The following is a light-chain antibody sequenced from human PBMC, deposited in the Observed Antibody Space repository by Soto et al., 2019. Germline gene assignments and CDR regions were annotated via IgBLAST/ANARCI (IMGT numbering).Light chain of an antibody. CDR1: SSNLGAGYD. CDR2: GNN. Sequence: QSVLTQPPSVSGTPGQRVSISCTGTSSNLGAGYDVHWYQQLPGAAPRLLIFGNNVRPSGVPDRFSGSKSGTSASLAITGLQAEDEAIYHCQSYDGSLATSIFGAGTKPTVL. CDR3: QSYDGSLATSI. V-gene: IGLV1-40*01. J-gene: IGLJ2*01.